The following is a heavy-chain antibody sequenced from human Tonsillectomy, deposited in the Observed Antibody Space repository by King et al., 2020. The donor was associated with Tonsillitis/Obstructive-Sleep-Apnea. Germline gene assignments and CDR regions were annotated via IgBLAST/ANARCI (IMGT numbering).Heavy chain of an antibody. J-gene: IGHJ6*04. Sequence: VQLVESGGGLVQPGGSLRLSCAASGFTFSSYWMHWVRQAPGKGLVWVSRINSDGSSTSYADSVKGRFIISRDNAKNTLYLQMNSLRAEDTAVYYCAREPSPSIAARLSLPRGGMDVWGKGTTVTVSS. CDR1: GFTFSSYW. V-gene: IGHV3-74*01. D-gene: IGHD6-6*01. CDR3: AREPSPSIAARLSLPRGGMDV. CDR2: INSDGSST.